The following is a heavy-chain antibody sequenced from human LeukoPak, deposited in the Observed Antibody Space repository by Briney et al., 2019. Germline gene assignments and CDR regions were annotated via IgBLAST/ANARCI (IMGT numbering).Heavy chain of an antibody. CDR2: IKQDGSEK. CDR1: EFSVSNYW. CDR3: AKQGVTLVRGILSYGMVV. V-gene: IGHV3-7*01. D-gene: IGHD3-10*01. Sequence: GGSLRLSCAASEFSVSNYWMTWVRQAPGKALEWVANIKQDGSEKYYVDSVKGRFTISRDNAKKSLWLQMDSLRAEDTAVYYCAKQGVTLVRGILSYGMVVWGQGTSVSVSS. J-gene: IGHJ6*02.